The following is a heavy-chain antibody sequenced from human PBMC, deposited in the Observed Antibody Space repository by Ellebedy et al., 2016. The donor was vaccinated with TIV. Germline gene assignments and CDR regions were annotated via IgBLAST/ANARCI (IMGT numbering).Heavy chain of an antibody. J-gene: IGHJ4*01. D-gene: IGHD1-14*01. CDR1: GFRFEDYD. Sequence: GGSLRLSXVASGFRFEDYDMHWVRQLPGKGLEWVSSINWNRGSIGYADSVRGRFTISRDNARNSLFLQMMSLRIEDTALYYCVKDMVYIRPNLYFDQWGRGTLVTVSP. CDR3: VKDMVYIRPNLYFDQ. V-gene: IGHV3-9*01. CDR2: INWNRGSI.